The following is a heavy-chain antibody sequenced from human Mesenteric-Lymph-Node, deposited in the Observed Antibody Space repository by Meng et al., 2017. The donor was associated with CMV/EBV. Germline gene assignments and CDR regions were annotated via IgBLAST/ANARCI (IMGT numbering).Heavy chain of an antibody. Sequence: SCKGSGYTFTTYWISWVRQMPGKGLEWMGKIDPGTSYSNYSPSFQGRVTISVDKSISTAYLQWSSLRASDTAMYYCARQADSSDAWDWGQGTLVTVSS. CDR2: IDPGTSYS. V-gene: IGHV5-10-1*01. J-gene: IGHJ4*02. CDR3: ARQADSSDAWD. D-gene: IGHD3-22*01. CDR1: GYTFTTYW.